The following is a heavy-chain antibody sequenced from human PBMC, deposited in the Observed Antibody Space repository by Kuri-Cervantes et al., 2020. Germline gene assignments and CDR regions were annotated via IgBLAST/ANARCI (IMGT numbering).Heavy chain of an antibody. V-gene: IGHV3-33*01. CDR2: IWYDGSNK. Sequence: GGSLRLSCAASGFTFSSYGIHWVRQAPGKGLEWVAVIWYDGSNKYYADSVKGRFTISRDNSKNTLYLQMNSLRAEDTAVYYCARPGDYGDGADYFDYWGQGTLVTVSS. CDR1: GFTFSSYG. CDR3: ARPGDYGDGADYFDY. D-gene: IGHD4-17*01. J-gene: IGHJ4*02.